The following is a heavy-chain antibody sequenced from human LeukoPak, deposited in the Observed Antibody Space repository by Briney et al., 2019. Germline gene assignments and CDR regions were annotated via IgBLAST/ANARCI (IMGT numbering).Heavy chain of an antibody. D-gene: IGHD2-2*01. CDR2: IYHSGST. CDR3: ARVLADPSIDY. J-gene: IGHJ4*02. V-gene: IGHV4-38-2*02. Sequence: SETLSLTCTVSGYSISSGYYWGWIRQPPGKGLEWIGSIYHSGSTYYNPSLKSRVTISVDTSKNQFSLKLSSVTAADTAVYYCARVLADPSIDYWGQGTLVTVSS. CDR1: GYSISSGYY.